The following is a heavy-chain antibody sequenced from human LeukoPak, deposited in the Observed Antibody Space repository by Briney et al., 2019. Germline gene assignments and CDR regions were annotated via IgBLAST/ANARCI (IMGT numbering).Heavy chain of an antibody. D-gene: IGHD3-3*01. Sequence: PSETLSLTCNVSGGSIRGYYWSWIRQPPGKGLEWIGYIYYSGSTNYNPSLKSRVTISVDTSKNQFSLKVSSVTAADTAVYYCARSYDFWSGDSQFDYWGLGTLVTVSS. CDR3: ARSYDFWSGDSQFDY. V-gene: IGHV4-59*01. CDR2: IYYSGST. J-gene: IGHJ4*02. CDR1: GGSIRGYY.